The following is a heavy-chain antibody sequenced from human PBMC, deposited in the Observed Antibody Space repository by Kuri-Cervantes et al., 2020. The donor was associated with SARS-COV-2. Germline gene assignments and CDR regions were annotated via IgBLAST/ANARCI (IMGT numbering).Heavy chain of an antibody. D-gene: IGHD2-8*02. CDR2: TYYRSKWYN. V-gene: IGHV6-1*01. CDR1: GDSVSSNSAA. J-gene: IGHJ3*02. CDR3: AREGWDCTGGVCSYDAFDI. Sequence: SETLSLTCAISGDSVSSNSAAWNWIRQSPSRGLEWLGRTYYRSKWYNDYAVSVKSRITINPDTSKNQFSLKLSSVTAADTAVYYCAREGWDCTGGVCSYDAFDIWGQGTMVTVSS.